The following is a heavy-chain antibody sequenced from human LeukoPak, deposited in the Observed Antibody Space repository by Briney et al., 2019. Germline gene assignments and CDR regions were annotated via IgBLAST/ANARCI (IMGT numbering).Heavy chain of an antibody. CDR2: TSYDGSSR. V-gene: IGHV3-30*04. CDR1: GFTFSGYA. Sequence: PGTSLRLSCAASGFTFSGYAMHWVRQAPGKGLEWVAVTSYDGSSRYYAGSVKGRFTISRDNSKNTLYLQINNVRGEDTAVYYCARDRTSNIAAPEFWGQGTLVTVSS. J-gene: IGHJ4*02. D-gene: IGHD6-13*01. CDR3: ARDRTSNIAAPEF.